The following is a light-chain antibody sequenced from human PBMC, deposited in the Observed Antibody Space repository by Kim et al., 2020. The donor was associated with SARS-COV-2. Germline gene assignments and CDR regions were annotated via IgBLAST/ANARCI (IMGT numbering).Light chain of an antibody. CDR1: SLRSYY. Sequence: SSELTQDPAVSVALGQTVRITCQGDSLRSYYASWYQQKPGQAPVLVIYGKNNRPSGIPDRFSGSSSGNTASLTITGAQAEDEADYYCNSRDSSGNHLVYV. CDR3: NSRDSSGNHLVYV. CDR2: GKN. V-gene: IGLV3-19*01. J-gene: IGLJ1*01.